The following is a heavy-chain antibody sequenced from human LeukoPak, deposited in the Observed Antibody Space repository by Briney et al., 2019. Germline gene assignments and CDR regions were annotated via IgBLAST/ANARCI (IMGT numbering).Heavy chain of an antibody. Sequence: ASVKVSCKVSGYTLTELSMHWVRQAHGKGLEWMGGFDPEDGETIYAQKFQGRVTMTEDTSTDTAYMELSSLRSEDTAVYYCAIATRGLSAFDYWGQGTLVTVSS. V-gene: IGHV1-24*01. J-gene: IGHJ4*02. D-gene: IGHD3-16*02. CDR2: FDPEDGET. CDR3: AIATRGLSAFDY. CDR1: GYTLTELS.